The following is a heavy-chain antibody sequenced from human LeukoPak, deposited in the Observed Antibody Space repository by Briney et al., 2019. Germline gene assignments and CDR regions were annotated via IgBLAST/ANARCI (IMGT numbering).Heavy chain of an antibody. CDR3: ARHYRPSSFQH. CDR1: GGSISSYY. Sequence: SETLSLTCTVSGGSISSYYWSWIRQPPGKGLEWIGYIYYSGSTNYNPSLKSRVTISVDTSKNQFSLKLSSVTAADTAVYYCARHYRPSSFQHWGQGTLVTVSS. D-gene: IGHD1-14*01. J-gene: IGHJ1*01. V-gene: IGHV4-59*08. CDR2: IYYSGST.